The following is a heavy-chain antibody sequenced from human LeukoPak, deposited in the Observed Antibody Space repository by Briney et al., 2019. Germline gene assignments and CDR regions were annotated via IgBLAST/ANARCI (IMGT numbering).Heavy chain of an antibody. J-gene: IGHJ6*03. CDR1: GGSFSGCY. CDR3: ARGSRYSYGFGRTYHYYYMDV. D-gene: IGHD5-18*01. V-gene: IGHV4-34*01. Sequence: SETLSLTCAVYGGSFSGCYWSWIRQPPGKGLEWIGEINHSGSTNYNPSLKSRVTISVDTSKNQFSLKLSSVTAADTAVYYCARGSRYSYGFGRTYHYYYMDVWGKGTTVTVSS. CDR2: INHSGST.